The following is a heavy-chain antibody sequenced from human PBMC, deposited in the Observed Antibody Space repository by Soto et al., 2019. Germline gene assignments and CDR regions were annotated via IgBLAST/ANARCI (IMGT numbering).Heavy chain of an antibody. CDR1: GFTFSDYY. D-gene: IGHD2-2*01. J-gene: IGHJ4*02. CDR3: AREVYCSSTSCYAFCDY. Sequence: TGGSLRLSCAASGFTFSDYYMSWIRQAPGKGLEWVSYISSSGSTIYYVDSVKGRFTISRDNAKNSLYLQMNSLRAEDTAVYYCAREVYCSSTSCYAFCDYWGQGTLVTVSS. CDR2: ISSSGSTI. V-gene: IGHV3-11*01.